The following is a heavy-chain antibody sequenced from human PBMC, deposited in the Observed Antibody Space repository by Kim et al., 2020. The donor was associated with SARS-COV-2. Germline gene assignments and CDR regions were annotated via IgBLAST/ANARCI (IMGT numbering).Heavy chain of an antibody. Sequence: ASVKVSCKASGYTFTSYAMHWVRQAPGQRLEWMGWINAGNGNTKYSQKFQGRVTITRDTSASTAYMELSSLRSEDTAVYYCARVWYYDSSGYYPYYGMDVWGQGTTVTVSS. CDR1: GYTFTSYA. V-gene: IGHV1-3*01. CDR2: INAGNGNT. CDR3: ARVWYYDSSGYYPYYGMDV. D-gene: IGHD3-22*01. J-gene: IGHJ6*02.